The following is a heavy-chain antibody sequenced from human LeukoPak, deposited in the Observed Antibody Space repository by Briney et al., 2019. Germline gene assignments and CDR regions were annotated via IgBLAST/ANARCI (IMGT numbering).Heavy chain of an antibody. D-gene: IGHD6-19*01. CDR1: GGSISSYY. V-gene: IGHV4-59*08. J-gene: IGHJ4*02. CDR2: IYYSGST. Sequence: PSETLSLTCTVSGGSISSYYWSWIRQPPGKGLEWIGYIYYSGSTNYNPSLKSRDTISVDTSKNQFSLKLSSVTAADTAVYYCARLYSSGWYYFDYWGQGTLVTVSS. CDR3: ARLYSSGWYYFDY.